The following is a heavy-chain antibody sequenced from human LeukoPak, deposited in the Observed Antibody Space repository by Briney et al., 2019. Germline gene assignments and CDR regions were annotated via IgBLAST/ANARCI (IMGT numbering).Heavy chain of an antibody. CDR2: ISSSGSSI. Sequence: GGSLRLSCAASGFTFSDYYMSWIRQAPGKGLEWVSYISSSGSSIYYADSVKGRFTISRDNAKNSLYLQMNSLRAEDTAVYYCARPNYDFWSGDTNWFDPWGQGTLVTVSS. V-gene: IGHV3-11*01. D-gene: IGHD3-3*01. J-gene: IGHJ5*02. CDR3: ARPNYDFWSGDTNWFDP. CDR1: GFTFSDYY.